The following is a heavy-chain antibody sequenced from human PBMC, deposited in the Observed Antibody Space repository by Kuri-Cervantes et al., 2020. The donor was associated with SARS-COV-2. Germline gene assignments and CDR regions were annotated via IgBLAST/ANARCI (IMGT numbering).Heavy chain of an antibody. V-gene: IGHV1-2*06. Sequence: ASVKVSCKASGYTFTGYYMHWVRRAPGQGLEWMGRINPNSGGTNYAQKFQGRVTMTRDTSISTAYMELSRLRSEDTAVYYCARAQEHNAQQLAGVDYWGQGTLVTVSS. CDR1: GYTFTGYY. CDR2: INPNSGGT. J-gene: IGHJ4*02. CDR3: ARAQEHNAQQLAGVDY. D-gene: IGHD6-13*01.